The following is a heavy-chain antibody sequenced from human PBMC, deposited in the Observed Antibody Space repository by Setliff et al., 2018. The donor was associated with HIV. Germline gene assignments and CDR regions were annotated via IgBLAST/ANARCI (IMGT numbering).Heavy chain of an antibody. CDR3: SRDVGVPGRGNALEY. J-gene: IGHJ4*02. Sequence: GASVKVSCKASGYTLGGNYMHLVRQAPGQGLEWVGWIDPNSGGTNYAQEFEGRVTMTRDTTVNTVYIEVSSLRSDDTAVYYCSRDVGVPGRGNALEYWGQGIPVTVS. CDR1: GYTLGGNY. V-gene: IGHV1-2*02. D-gene: IGHD3-10*01. CDR2: IDPNSGGT.